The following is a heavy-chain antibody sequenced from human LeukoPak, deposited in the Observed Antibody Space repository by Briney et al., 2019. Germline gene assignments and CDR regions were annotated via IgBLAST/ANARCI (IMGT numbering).Heavy chain of an antibody. CDR1: GYTFTSYG. J-gene: IGHJ4*02. V-gene: IGHV1-2*02. D-gene: IGHD3-10*01. CDR2: INPNSGGT. Sequence: GASVKVSCKASGYTFTSYGISWVRQAPGQGLEWMGWINPNSGGTNYAQKFQGRVTMTRDTSISTAYMELSRLRSDDTAVYYCARVRGVNSGSYGFDYWGQGTLVTVSS. CDR3: ARVRGVNSGSYGFDY.